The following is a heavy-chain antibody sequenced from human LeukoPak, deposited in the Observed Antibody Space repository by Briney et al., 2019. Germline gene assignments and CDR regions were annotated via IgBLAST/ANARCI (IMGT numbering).Heavy chain of an antibody. Sequence: ASXKVSCKASGGTFSSYTISWVRQAPGQGLEWMGRIIPILGIANYAQKFQGRVTITADKSTSTAYMALSSLRSEDTAVYYCARGDLYGSGSSEYFQHWGQGTLVTVSS. CDR1: GGTFSSYT. D-gene: IGHD3-10*01. V-gene: IGHV1-69*02. CDR2: IIPILGIA. J-gene: IGHJ1*01. CDR3: ARGDLYGSGSSEYFQH.